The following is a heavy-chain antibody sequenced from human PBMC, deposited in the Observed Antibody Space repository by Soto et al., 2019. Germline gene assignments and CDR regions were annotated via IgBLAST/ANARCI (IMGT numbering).Heavy chain of an antibody. D-gene: IGHD6-6*01. J-gene: IGHJ5*02. CDR1: GGSISSGGYS. CDR3: ARVKYSSSWCWFDP. V-gene: IGHV4-30-2*01. CDR2: IYHSGST. Sequence: QLQLQESGSGLVKPSQTLSLTCAVSGGSISSGGYSWSWIRQPPGKGLEWIGYIYHSGSTYYNPSLTSRVTISVDRSKNQFSLKLSSVTAADTAVYYCARVKYSSSWCWFDPWGQGTLVTVSS.